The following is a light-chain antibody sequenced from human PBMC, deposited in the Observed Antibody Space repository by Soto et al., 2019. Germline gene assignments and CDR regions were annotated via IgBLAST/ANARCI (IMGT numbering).Light chain of an antibody. V-gene: IGLV2-8*01. Sequence: QSALTQPPSASGSPGQSVTLSCTGTSSDVGAYNYVSWYQQHPGKAPKLMIYAVTERPSGVPDRFSASKSGNTASLTVSGLQADDEADYYCSSYAGSNHVVFGGGTKLTVL. CDR2: AVT. J-gene: IGLJ2*01. CDR1: SSDVGAYNY. CDR3: SSYAGSNHVV.